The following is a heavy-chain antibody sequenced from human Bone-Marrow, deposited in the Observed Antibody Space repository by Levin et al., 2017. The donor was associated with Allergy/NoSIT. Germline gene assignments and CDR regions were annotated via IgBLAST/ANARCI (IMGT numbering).Heavy chain of an antibody. J-gene: IGHJ4*02. CDR2: IWYDGSNK. D-gene: IGHD3-22*01. V-gene: IGHV3-33*01. CDR1: GFTFSSYG. Sequence: GGSLRLSCAASGFTFSSYGMHWVRQAPGKGLEWVAVIWYDGSNKYYADSVKGRFTISRDNSKNTLYLQMNSLRAEDTAVYYCARGLFGDSSGPNDYWGQGTLVTVSS. CDR3: ARGLFGDSSGPNDY.